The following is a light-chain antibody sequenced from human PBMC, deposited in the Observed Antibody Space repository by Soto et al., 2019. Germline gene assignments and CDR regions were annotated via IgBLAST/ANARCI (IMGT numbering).Light chain of an antibody. V-gene: IGKV3-15*01. J-gene: IGKJ4*01. Sequence: EKLMSQSPATLSVSPGEIVTLFFSASQNIHNHMSWFLQKPGQTPKLLIYDAITRAGGVPARFSGSWSGTEFTLTINSLQSEDFAVYYCQQYDAWPLTFGGGTKVDIK. CDR2: DAI. CDR1: QNIHNH. CDR3: QQYDAWPLT.